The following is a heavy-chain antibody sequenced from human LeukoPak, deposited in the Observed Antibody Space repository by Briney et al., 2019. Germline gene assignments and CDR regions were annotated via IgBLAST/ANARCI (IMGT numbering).Heavy chain of an antibody. CDR3: ARAQQVVLDY. D-gene: IGHD6-13*01. Sequence: PSETLFLTCTVPGGSISSYYCSWLRQPPGKGLGWSGYIYYSGSTNYNPSLKSRVTISVDTSKNQFSLKLSSVTAADTAVYYCARAQQVVLDYWGQGTLVTVSS. V-gene: IGHV4-59*01. CDR2: IYYSGST. J-gene: IGHJ4*02. CDR1: GGSISSYY.